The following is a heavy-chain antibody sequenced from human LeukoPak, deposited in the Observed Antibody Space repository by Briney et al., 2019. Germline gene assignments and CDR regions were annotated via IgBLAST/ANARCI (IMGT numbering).Heavy chain of an antibody. D-gene: IGHD6-13*01. CDR2: IYHSGST. Sequence: PSETLSLTCTVSGYSISSGYYWGWIRQPPGKGLEWIRSIYHSGSTYYNPSLKSRVTISVDTSKNQFSLKLSSVTAADTAVYYCARVAAAAGTVDWFDPWGQGTLVTVSS. CDR1: GYSISSGYY. J-gene: IGHJ5*02. CDR3: ARVAAAAGTVDWFDP. V-gene: IGHV4-38-2*02.